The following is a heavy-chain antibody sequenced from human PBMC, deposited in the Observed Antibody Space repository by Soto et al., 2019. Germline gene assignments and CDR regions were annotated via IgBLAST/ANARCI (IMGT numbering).Heavy chain of an antibody. J-gene: IGHJ5*02. Sequence: SETLSPTCAVYGGSFSGYYLGLVPPPPGEGPGWIGEINHSGSTNYNPSLKSRVTISVDTSKNQFSLKLSSVTAADTAVYYCARGRALEVEMVTITEYNWFDPWGQGTLVTSPQ. CDR2: INHSGST. CDR1: GGSFSGYY. D-gene: IGHD5-18*01. CDR3: ARGRALEVEMVTITEYNWFDP. V-gene: IGHV4-34*01.